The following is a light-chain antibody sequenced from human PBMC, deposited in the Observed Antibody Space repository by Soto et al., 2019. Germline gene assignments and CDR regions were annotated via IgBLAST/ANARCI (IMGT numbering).Light chain of an antibody. Sequence: DIQMTQSPSSLSASVGDRVTITCRASQGINTYLAWYRHQPGKIPQLLIYGVSTLHSGAPSRFSGSGSATDFTLIISSLQPEDVGTYYCQRYNSAPFTFGPGTKVDLK. CDR3: QRYNSAPFT. J-gene: IGKJ3*01. CDR1: QGINTY. V-gene: IGKV1-27*01. CDR2: GVS.